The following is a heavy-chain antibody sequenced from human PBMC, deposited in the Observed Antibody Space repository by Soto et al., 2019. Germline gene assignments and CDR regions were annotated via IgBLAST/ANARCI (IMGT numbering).Heavy chain of an antibody. CDR3: ARDSNYYDSSGYYYGQP. J-gene: IGHJ5*02. CDR2: IWYDGSNK. CDR1: GFTFSSYG. Sequence: PGGSLRLSCAASGFTFSSYGMHWVRQAPGKGLEWVAVIWYDGSNKYYADSVKGRFTISRDNSKNTLYLQMNSLRAEDTAVYYCARDSNYYDSSGYYYGQPWGQGTLGTVSS. V-gene: IGHV3-33*01. D-gene: IGHD3-22*01.